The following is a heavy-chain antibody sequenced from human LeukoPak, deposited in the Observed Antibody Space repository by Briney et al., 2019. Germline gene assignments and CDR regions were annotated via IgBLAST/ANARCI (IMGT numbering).Heavy chain of an antibody. Sequence: AGGSLSLSCAASGFTFSHYEMNWVSQAPRKGLEWDSYITSDNAISYTDSVRGRFIISRDYAKDSLYLHMNSLRVEDTAIYYCARSNYYDTSGHYSFDYWGQGTQVTVSS. CDR2: ITSDNAI. CDR3: ARSNYYDTSGHYSFDY. V-gene: IGHV3-48*03. J-gene: IGHJ4*02. D-gene: IGHD3-22*01. CDR1: GFTFSHYE.